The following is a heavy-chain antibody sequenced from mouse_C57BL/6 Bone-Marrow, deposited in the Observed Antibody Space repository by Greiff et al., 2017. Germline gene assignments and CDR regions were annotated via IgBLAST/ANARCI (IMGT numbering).Heavy chain of an antibody. CDR2: ISSGGSYT. Sequence: EVKLVESGGDLVKPGGSLKLSCAASGFTFSSYGMSWVRQTPDKRLGWGATISSGGSYTYYPDSVKGRFTISRDNAKNTLYLQMSSLKSEDTAMYYCSRGLTGGPFDYWGQGTTLTVSS. CDR3: SRGLTGGPFDY. J-gene: IGHJ2*01. D-gene: IGHD4-1*01. V-gene: IGHV5-6*01. CDR1: GFTFSSYG.